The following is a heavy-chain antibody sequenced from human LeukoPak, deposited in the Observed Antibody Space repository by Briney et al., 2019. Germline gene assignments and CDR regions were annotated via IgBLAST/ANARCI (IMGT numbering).Heavy chain of an antibody. CDR3: YGSGSYDY. J-gene: IGHJ4*02. CDR2: ISASGP. CDR1: GFTFSRLA. Sequence: GGSLRLSCAASGFTFSRLAMTWVRQAPGKGLEWVSTISASGPYYADAVRGRFTISRDNAKNSLYLQMNSLRAEDTAVYYCYGSGSYDYWGQGTLVTVSS. D-gene: IGHD3-10*01. V-gene: IGHV3-23*01.